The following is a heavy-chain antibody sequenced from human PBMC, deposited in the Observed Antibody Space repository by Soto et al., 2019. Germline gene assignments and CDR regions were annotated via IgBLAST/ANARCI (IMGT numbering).Heavy chain of an antibody. CDR3: AREYKGYSSGWYDY. CDR1: GYTFTGYY. CDR2: INPNSGGT. J-gene: IGHJ4*02. D-gene: IGHD6-19*01. Sequence: ASVKVSCKASGYTFTGYYMHWVRQAPGQGLEWMGWINPNSGGTNYAQKFQGWVTMTRDTSISTAYMELSRLRSDDTAVYYCAREYKGYSSGWYDYWGQGTLVTVSS. V-gene: IGHV1-2*04.